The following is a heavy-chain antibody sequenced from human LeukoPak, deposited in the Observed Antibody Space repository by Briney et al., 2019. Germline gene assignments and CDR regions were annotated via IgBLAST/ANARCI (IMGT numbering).Heavy chain of an antibody. CDR3: SRCIESHGDYAT. D-gene: IGHD4-17*01. V-gene: IGHV4-59*01. Sequence: SETLSLTCTVSGGTISGYYWSWIRQPPGKGLEWIAYMNNSGSTNYNPSLKSRVTISIDTSKNQFSLMLRSLTAADTAIEVGSRCIESHGDYATSGQRNLFTASS. J-gene: IGHJ5*02. CDR1: GGTISGYY. CDR2: MNNSGST.